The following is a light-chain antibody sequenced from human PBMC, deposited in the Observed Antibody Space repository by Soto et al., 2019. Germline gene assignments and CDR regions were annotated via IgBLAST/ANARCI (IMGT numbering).Light chain of an antibody. CDR1: SSDVGGYNY. CDR3: SSYTSSSTYV. V-gene: IGLV2-14*01. Sequence: QSALTQPASVSGSPGQSITISCTGTSSDVGGYNYVSWYQQHPGKAPKLLLYDVSNRPSGVSNRFSGFKSGNTASLTISGHQAEDEADYYCSSYTSSSTYVFGTGTKLTVL. CDR2: DVS. J-gene: IGLJ1*01.